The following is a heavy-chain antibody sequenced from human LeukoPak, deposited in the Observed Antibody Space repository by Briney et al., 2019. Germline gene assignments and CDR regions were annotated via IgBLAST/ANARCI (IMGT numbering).Heavy chain of an antibody. CDR1: GGSISSGDYY. J-gene: IGHJ4*02. Sequence: SETLSLTCTVSGGSISSGDYYWSWIRQPPGKGLEWIGYTYYSGSTYYNPSLKSRVTISVDTSKNQFSLKLNSVTAADTAVFYCARWKDTAMVRDYWGQGTLVTVSS. CDR2: TYYSGST. CDR3: ARWKDTAMVRDY. V-gene: IGHV4-30-4*01. D-gene: IGHD5-18*01.